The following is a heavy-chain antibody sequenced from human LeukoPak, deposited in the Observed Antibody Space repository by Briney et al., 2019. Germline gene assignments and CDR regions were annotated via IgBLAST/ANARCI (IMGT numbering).Heavy chain of an antibody. J-gene: IGHJ4*02. V-gene: IGHV1-2*06. D-gene: IGHD2-15*01. CDR3: ARYCSGGSCEAFDY. CDR2: INPNSGGT. CDR1: GYTFTGYY. Sequence: ASVKVSCKASGYTFTGYYMHWVRQAPGQGLEWMGRINPNSGGTNYAQKFQGRVTMTRDTSISTAYMELSRLRSDDTAVYYCARYCSGGSCEAFDYWGQGTLVTVFS.